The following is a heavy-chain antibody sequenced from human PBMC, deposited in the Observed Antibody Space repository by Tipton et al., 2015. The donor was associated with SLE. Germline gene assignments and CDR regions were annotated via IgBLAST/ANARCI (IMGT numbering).Heavy chain of an antibody. CDR1: GGSISSYY. CDR2: IYYSGST. Sequence: TLSLTCTVSGGSISSYYWSWIRQPPGKGLGWIGYIYYSGSTNYNPSLKSRVTISVDTSKNQFSLKLSSVTAADTAVYYCARLDSRWLYFDYWGQGTLVTVSS. J-gene: IGHJ4*02. V-gene: IGHV4-59*08. CDR3: ARLDSRWLYFDY. D-gene: IGHD6-19*01.